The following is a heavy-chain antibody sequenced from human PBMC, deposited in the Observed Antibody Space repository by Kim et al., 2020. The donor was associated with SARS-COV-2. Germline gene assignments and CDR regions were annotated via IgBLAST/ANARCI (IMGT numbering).Heavy chain of an antibody. V-gene: IGHV3-30*01. Sequence: VKGRFTNSRDNSKNTLYLQMNSLRAEDTAVYYCARDGSGWYGWEAYYFDYWGQGTLVTVSS. D-gene: IGHD6-19*01. J-gene: IGHJ4*02. CDR3: ARDGSGWYGWEAYYFDY.